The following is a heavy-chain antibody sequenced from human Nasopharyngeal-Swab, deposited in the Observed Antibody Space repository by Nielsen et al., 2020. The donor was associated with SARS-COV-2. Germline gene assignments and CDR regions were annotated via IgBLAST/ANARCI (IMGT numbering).Heavy chain of an antibody. CDR1: GSTFISHW. D-gene: IGHD2-2*01. CDR3: ARQTSSSTGDPFNI. J-gene: IGHJ3*02. CDR2: IYPGDSDT. Sequence: GKSLKISCQGSGSTFISHWIGWVRQMPGKGLEWMGIIYPGDSDTRYSPYFRGQVTISADRSTSTAYLQWSSLRASDTAMYYCARQTSSSTGDPFNIWGQGTMVTVSS. V-gene: IGHV5-51*01.